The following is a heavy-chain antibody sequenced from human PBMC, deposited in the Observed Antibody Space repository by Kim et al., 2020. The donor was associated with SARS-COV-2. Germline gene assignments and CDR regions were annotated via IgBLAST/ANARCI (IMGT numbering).Heavy chain of an antibody. CDR1: GFTFSSYG. J-gene: IGHJ5*02. CDR2: ISYDGSNK. V-gene: IGHV3-30*18. CDR3: AKGNGSYRCWFDP. D-gene: IGHD1-26*01. Sequence: GGSLRLSCAASGFTFSSYGMHWVRQAPGKGLEWVAVISYDGSNKYYADSVKGRFTISRDNSKNTLYLQMNSLRAEDTAVYYCAKGNGSYRCWFDPWGQGTLVTVSS.